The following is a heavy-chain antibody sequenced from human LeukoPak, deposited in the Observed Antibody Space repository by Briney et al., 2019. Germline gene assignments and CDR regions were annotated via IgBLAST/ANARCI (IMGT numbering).Heavy chain of an antibody. Sequence: ASVKVSCKASGYTFTSYGISWLRQAPGQGLEWMGWMCAYNGNIKYAQKFQGRVTMTTDISTSIAYMELRSLRSDDMAVYYCARGGASITMLRGHAFDIWGQGTMVTVSS. CDR1: GYTFTSYG. CDR3: ARGGASITMLRGHAFDI. D-gene: IGHD3-10*01. J-gene: IGHJ3*02. CDR2: MCAYNGNI. V-gene: IGHV1-18*03.